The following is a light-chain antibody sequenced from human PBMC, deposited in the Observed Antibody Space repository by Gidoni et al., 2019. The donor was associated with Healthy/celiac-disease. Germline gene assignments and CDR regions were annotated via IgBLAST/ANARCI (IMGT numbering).Light chain of an antibody. CDR2: AAS. CDR3: QQSYSTPET. J-gene: IGKJ1*01. CDR1: QSISSY. Sequence: DIQMTQSPSSLSASVGDRVTITSRASQSISSYLNWYQQKPGKAPKLLIYAASILQSGVPSRFSGSGSGTDFTLTISSLQPEDFATYYCQQSYSTPETFGQGTKVEIK. V-gene: IGKV1-39*01.